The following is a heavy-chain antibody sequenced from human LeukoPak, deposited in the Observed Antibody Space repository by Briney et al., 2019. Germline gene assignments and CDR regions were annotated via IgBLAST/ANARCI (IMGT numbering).Heavy chain of an antibody. Sequence: GGSLRLSCAASGFTFSSYAMHWVRQAPGKGLEYVSAISSNGGSTCYANSVKGRFTISRDNSKNTLYLQMGSLRAEDMAVYYCARDFPKYDSSGYYSGGVDYWGQGTLVTVSS. CDR1: GFTFSSYA. CDR3: ARDFPKYDSSGYYSGGVDY. D-gene: IGHD3-22*01. CDR2: ISSNGGST. J-gene: IGHJ4*02. V-gene: IGHV3-64*01.